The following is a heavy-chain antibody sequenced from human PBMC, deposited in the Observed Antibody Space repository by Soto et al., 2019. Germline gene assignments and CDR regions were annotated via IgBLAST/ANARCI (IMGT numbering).Heavy chain of an antibody. Sequence: ASVKVSCKASGYTFTGYYMHWVRQAPGQGLEWMGWINPNSGDTNYAQKFQGRVTMTRDTSISTAYMELSRLRSDDTAVYYCARDQTVSVVNYYYGMDVWGQGTTVTVSS. V-gene: IGHV1-2*02. CDR2: INPNSGDT. D-gene: IGHD2-15*01. J-gene: IGHJ6*02. CDR3: ARDQTVSVVNYYYGMDV. CDR1: GYTFTGYY.